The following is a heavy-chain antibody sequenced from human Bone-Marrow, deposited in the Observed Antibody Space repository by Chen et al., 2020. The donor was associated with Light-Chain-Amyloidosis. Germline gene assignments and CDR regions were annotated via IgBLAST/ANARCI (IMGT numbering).Heavy chain of an antibody. J-gene: IGHJ4*02. Sequence: QVQLVESGGGVVQPGRSLRLSCAASGFTFRNYGMHWVRRTPGKGLEWVAVLSYDGNSKYYADSVKGRFTISRDSSKNTLYLQMNSLRAEDTAVYYCARVSFERGGPARPPGDSWGQGTLVTVSS. V-gene: IGHV3-30-3*01. CDR1: GFTFRNYG. D-gene: IGHD6-6*01. CDR2: LSYDGNSK. CDR3: ARVSFERGGPARPPGDS.